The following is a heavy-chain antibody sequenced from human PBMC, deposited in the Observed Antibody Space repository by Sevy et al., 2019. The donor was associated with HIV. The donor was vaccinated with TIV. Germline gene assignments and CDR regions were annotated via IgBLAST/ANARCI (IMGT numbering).Heavy chain of an antibody. CDR3: AREPYYYGSGSYRPYYYYYGMDV. CDR1: GGSISSGDYY. CDR2: IYYSGST. Sequence: SETLSLTCTVSGGSISSGDYYWSWIRQPPGKGLEWIGYIYYSGSTYYHPSLKSRVTISVDTSKNQFSLKLSSVTAADTAVYYCAREPYYYGSGSYRPYYYYYGMDVWGQGTTVTVSS. J-gene: IGHJ6*02. V-gene: IGHV4-30-4*01. D-gene: IGHD3-10*01.